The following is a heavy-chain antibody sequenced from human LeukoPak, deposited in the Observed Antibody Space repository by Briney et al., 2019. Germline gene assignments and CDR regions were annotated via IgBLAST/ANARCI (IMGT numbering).Heavy chain of an antibody. CDR2: IYYSGST. V-gene: IGHV4-30-4*01. Sequence: SETLSLTCTVSGGSISNGDHYWSWIRQPPGKGLEWIGYIYYSGSTYYNPSLKSRVTISVDTSKNQFSLKLSSVTAADTAVYYCASASDYGDYYFDYWGQGTLVTVSS. J-gene: IGHJ4*02. CDR3: ASASDYGDYYFDY. CDR1: GGSISNGDHY. D-gene: IGHD4-17*01.